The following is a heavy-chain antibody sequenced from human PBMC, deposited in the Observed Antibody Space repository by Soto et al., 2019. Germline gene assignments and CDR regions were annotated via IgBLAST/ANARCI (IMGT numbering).Heavy chain of an antibody. CDR2: IYYSGTT. Sequence: SETLSLACTVSGGSISSGGYYWYWIRQHPGKGLEWIGYIYYSGTTYYNPSLKSRVTISVDTSKNQFSLKLSSVTAADTAVYYCAASCVACGGFNYYGMDVWAQRTTVTVSS. V-gene: IGHV4-31*03. J-gene: IGHJ6*02. CDR3: AASCVACGGFNYYGMDV. CDR1: GGSISSGGYY. D-gene: IGHD2-21*01.